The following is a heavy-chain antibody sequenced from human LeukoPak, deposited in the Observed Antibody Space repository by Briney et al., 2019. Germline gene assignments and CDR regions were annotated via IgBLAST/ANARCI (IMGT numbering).Heavy chain of an antibody. V-gene: IGHV3-74*01. CDR3: ARDSSGYYSPFDY. Sequence: GGSLRLSCAASGFTFSNYWIHWVRQAPGKGLVWVSRINSDGSRIDYAESVKGRFTISRDNAKNSLYLQMNSLRAEDTAVYYCARDSSGYYSPFDYWGQGTLVTVSS. CDR1: GFTFSNYW. CDR2: INSDGSRI. J-gene: IGHJ4*02. D-gene: IGHD3-22*01.